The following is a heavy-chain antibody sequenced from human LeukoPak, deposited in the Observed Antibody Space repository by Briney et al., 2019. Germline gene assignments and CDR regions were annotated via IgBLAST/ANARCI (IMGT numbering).Heavy chain of an antibody. J-gene: IGHJ1*01. CDR3: ARGSGNQYFQH. Sequence: PGGSLRLSCAASGFTFSYFWVHWVRQAPGKGLVWVSRISTDGSSTAYADSVKGRFTISRDNAKNTLYLQMNSLRAEDTAVYYCARGSGNQYFQHWGQGTLVTVSS. CDR2: ISTDGSST. V-gene: IGHV3-74*01. D-gene: IGHD4-23*01. CDR1: GFTFSYFW.